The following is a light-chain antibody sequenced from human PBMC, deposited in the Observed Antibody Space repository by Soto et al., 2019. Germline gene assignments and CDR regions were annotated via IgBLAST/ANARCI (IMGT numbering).Light chain of an antibody. CDR2: AAS. CDR3: QQVNSYPLT. Sequence: DLQMTQSPSSLSASVGDRVTITCRASQSISSYLNWYQQKPGKAPKLLIYAASSLQSGVPSRFSGSGSGTDFTLTISSLQPEDFATYYCQQVNSYPLTFGGGTKVDIK. J-gene: IGKJ4*01. V-gene: IGKV1-39*01. CDR1: QSISSY.